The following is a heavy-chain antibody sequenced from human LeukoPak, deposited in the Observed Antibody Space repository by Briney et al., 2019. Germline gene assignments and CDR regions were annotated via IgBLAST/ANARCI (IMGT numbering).Heavy chain of an antibody. CDR3: ARFSSGAEWSFDY. V-gene: IGHV4-31*03. CDR2: IYYSGST. J-gene: IGHJ4*02. CDR1: GGSISSGGYY. D-gene: IGHD3-3*01. Sequence: SETLSLTCTVSGGSISSGGYYWSWIRQHPGKGLEWIGYIYYSGSTYYNPSLESRVTISVDTSKNHFSLKLSSVTAADTAVYYCARFSSGAEWSFDYWGQGTLVTVSS.